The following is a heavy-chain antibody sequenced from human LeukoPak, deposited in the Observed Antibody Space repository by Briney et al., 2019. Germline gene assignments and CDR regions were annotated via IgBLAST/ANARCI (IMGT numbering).Heavy chain of an antibody. CDR1: GFAFSNYS. V-gene: IGHV3-48*04. D-gene: IGHD4-11*01. J-gene: IGHJ4*02. CDR3: ARALSNKTALDS. CDR2: ISGSSGTV. Sequence: PGGSLRLSCAASGFAFSNYSMNWVRHARGKGLEWLSYISGSSGTVHYADSVKGRFTISRDNAKNSLYLQMNSLRAEDTAVYYCARALSNKTALDSWGQGTLVTVSS.